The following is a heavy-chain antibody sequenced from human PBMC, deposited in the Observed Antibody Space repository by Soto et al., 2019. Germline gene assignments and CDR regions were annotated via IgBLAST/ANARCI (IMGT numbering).Heavy chain of an antibody. D-gene: IGHD3-9*01. V-gene: IGHV4-4*02. CDR2: IYHSGST. Sequence: SETLSLTCAVSGGSISSSNWWSWVRQPPGKGLEWIGEIYHSGSTNYNPSLKSRVTISVDKSKNQFSLKLSSVTASDTAMYYCARHILTGYYSNWFDPWGQGTLVTVSS. CDR3: ARHILTGYYSNWFDP. J-gene: IGHJ5*02. CDR1: GGSISSSNW.